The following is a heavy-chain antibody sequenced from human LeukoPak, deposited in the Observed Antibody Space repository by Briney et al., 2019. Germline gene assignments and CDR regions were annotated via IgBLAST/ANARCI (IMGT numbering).Heavy chain of an antibody. CDR2: ISYDGSNK. V-gene: IGHV3-30-3*01. Sequence: GGSLRLSCAASGFTFSSYAMSWVRQAPGKGLEWVAVISYDGSNKYYADSVKGRFTISRDNSKNTLYLQMNSLRAEDTAVYYCARDIFGGSYGGSFDYWGQGTLVTVSS. J-gene: IGHJ4*02. D-gene: IGHD1-26*01. CDR3: ARDIFGGSYGGSFDY. CDR1: GFTFSSYA.